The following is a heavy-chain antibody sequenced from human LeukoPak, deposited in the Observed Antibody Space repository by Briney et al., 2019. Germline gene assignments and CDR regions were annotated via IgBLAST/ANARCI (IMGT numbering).Heavy chain of an antibody. Sequence: SQTLSLTCAISGDSVSSNSAAWNWIRQSPSRGLEWLGRTYYRSKWYNDYAVSVKSRITINPDTSKNQFSLQLNSVTPEDTAVYYCAKDNAYSSGWLYYFDYWGQGTLVTVSS. CDR1: GDSVSSNSAA. V-gene: IGHV6-1*01. J-gene: IGHJ4*02. CDR3: AKDNAYSSGWLYYFDY. D-gene: IGHD6-19*01. CDR2: TYYRSKWYN.